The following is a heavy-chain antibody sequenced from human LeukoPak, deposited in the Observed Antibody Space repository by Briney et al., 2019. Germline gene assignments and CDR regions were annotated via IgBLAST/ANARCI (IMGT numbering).Heavy chain of an antibody. J-gene: IGHJ4*02. D-gene: IGHD6-19*01. Sequence: PGGSLRLSCTASGFSFNYFSMIWVRQAPGKGLEWLSFISSSTSYMYYADSVKGRFTISRDNAKNSLYLQMNSLRDDDTAVYYCARDGSMAVADYWGQGTLVTVSS. CDR2: ISSSTSYM. CDR3: ARDGSMAVADY. V-gene: IGHV3-21*01. CDR1: GFSFNYFS.